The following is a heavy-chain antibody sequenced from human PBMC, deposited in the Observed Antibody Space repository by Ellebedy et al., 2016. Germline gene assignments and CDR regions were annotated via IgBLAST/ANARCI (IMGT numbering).Heavy chain of an antibody. V-gene: IGHV3-30-3*01. CDR2: ISYDGSNK. CDR1: GFTFSSYA. D-gene: IGHD6-13*01. CDR3: ARGIAAAGNDEGLDY. J-gene: IGHJ4*02. Sequence: GESLKISXAASGFTFSSYAMHWVRQAPGKGLEWVAVISYDGSNKYYADSVKGRFTISRDNSKNTLYLQMNSLRAEDTAVYYCARGIAAAGNDEGLDYWGQGTLVTVSS.